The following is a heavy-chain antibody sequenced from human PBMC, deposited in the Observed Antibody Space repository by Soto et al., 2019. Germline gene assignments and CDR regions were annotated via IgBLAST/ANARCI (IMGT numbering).Heavy chain of an antibody. CDR2: ISYDGVNK. J-gene: IGHJ4*02. V-gene: IGHV3-30*03. Sequence: QVQLVESGGGVVQPGRSLRLSCAASGFTFSTYGMHWVRQAPGKGLEWVAVISYDGVNKYYADSVKGRVTISRDNSKNTLYLQMNSLRAEDTAVYYCARSVYNWNDGFLDYWGQGTLVTVSS. CDR1: GFTFSTYG. CDR3: ARSVYNWNDGFLDY. D-gene: IGHD1-1*01.